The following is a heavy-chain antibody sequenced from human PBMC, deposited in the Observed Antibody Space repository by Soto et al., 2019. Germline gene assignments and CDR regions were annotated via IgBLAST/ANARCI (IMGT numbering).Heavy chain of an antibody. CDR2: ISAYNGNT. Sequence: GASVKVSCKASGYTFTSYGISWVRQAPGQGLEWMRWISAYNGNTNYAQKLQGRVTMTTDTSTSTAYMELRSLRSDDTAVYYCAIGTAAGSETPYFDYWGQGTLVTVS. CDR1: GYTFTSYG. D-gene: IGHD6-13*01. V-gene: IGHV1-18*04. CDR3: AIGTAAGSETPYFDY. J-gene: IGHJ4*02.